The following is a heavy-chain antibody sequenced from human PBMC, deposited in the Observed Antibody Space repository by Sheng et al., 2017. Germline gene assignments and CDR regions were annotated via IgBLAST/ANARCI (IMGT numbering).Heavy chain of an antibody. D-gene: IGHD3-22*01. CDR1: GGTFSSYT. Sequence: QVQLVQSGAEVKKPGSSVKVSCKASGGTFSSYTISWVRQAPGQGLEWMGRIIPILGIANYAQKFQGRVTITADKSTSTAYMELSSLRSEDTAVYYCARDSSSGLYFDYWGQGTLVTVSS. J-gene: IGHJ4*02. CDR3: ARDSSSGLYFDY. CDR2: IIPILGIA. V-gene: IGHV1-69*08.